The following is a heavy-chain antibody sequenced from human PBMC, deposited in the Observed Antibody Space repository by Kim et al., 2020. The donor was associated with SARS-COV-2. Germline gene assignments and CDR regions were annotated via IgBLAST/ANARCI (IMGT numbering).Heavy chain of an antibody. J-gene: IGHJ4*02. D-gene: IGHD2-15*01. CDR2: INHSGST. CDR3: ARDRDIPRAYCSGGSCYATRVFDY. CDR1: GGSFSGCY. V-gene: IGHV4-34*01. Sequence: SETLSLTCAVYGGSFSGCYWSWIRQPPGKGLEWIGEINHSGSTNYNPSLKSRVTISVDTSKNQFSLKLSSVTAADTAVYYCARDRDIPRAYCSGGSCYATRVFDYWGQGTLVTVSS.